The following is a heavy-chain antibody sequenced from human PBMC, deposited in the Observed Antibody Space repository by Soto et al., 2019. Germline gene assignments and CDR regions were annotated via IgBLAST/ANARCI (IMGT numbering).Heavy chain of an antibody. CDR1: GFIFSDYG. CDR2: ISFDGSDE. CDR3: ARLLRGGILIATTPLGL. Sequence: QVQLLESGGGVVQPGGSLRVSCAASGFIFSDYGLHWVRQPPGKGLEWVAAISFDGSDEYYGDSVKGRFTISSDTSKNTLYLLMNSLRSDDTAVYYCARLLRGGILIATTPLGLCGRGTLVTVSS. J-gene: IGHJ4*02. V-gene: IGHV3-30*03. D-gene: IGHD1-26*01.